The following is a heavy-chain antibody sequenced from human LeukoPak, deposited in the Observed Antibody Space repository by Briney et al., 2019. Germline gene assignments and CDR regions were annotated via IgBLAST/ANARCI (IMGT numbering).Heavy chain of an antibody. CDR3: AATRYYYDSSGLDY. CDR2: IYSGGST. V-gene: IGHV3-53*01. CDR1: GFTVSSNY. Sequence: GGSLRLSCAASGFTVSSNYMSWVRQAPGKGLEWVSVIYSGGSTYCADSVKGRFTISRHNSKNTLYLQMNSLRAEDTAVYYCAATRYYYDSSGLDYWGQGTLVTVSS. J-gene: IGHJ4*02. D-gene: IGHD3-22*01.